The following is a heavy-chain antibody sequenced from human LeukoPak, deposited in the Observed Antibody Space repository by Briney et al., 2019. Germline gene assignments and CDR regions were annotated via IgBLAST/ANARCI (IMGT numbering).Heavy chain of an antibody. D-gene: IGHD2-21*02. Sequence: SETLSLTCTVSGGSISYYYWSWIRQPPGKGLEWIGYIYYSGSTNYNPSLKSRVTISVDTSKNQFSLKLSSVTAADTAVYYCARGYCGGDCYSSWGQGTLVTVSS. V-gene: IGHV4-59*01. CDR2: IYYSGST. CDR3: ARGYCGGDCYSS. CDR1: GGSISYYY. J-gene: IGHJ5*02.